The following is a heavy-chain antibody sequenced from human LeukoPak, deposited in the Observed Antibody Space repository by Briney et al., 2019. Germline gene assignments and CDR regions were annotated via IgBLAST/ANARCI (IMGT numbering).Heavy chain of an antibody. CDR1: GFTFSSYS. Sequence: GGSLRLSCAASGFTFSSYSMSWVRQAPGKGLEWVSSISTSSSYIYYADSVKGRFTISRDNAKNTMFLQMNSLRAEDTAVYYCAAILMGGTRSFDIWGQGTMVTVSS. V-gene: IGHV3-21*01. J-gene: IGHJ3*02. CDR2: ISTSSSYI. D-gene: IGHD2-8*01. CDR3: AAILMGGTRSFDI.